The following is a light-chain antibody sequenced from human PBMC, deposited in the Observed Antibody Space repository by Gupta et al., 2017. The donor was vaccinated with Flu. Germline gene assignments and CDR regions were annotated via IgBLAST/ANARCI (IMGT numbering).Light chain of an antibody. Sequence: QPVLTQSPSASSSLAASVTLTCTLRSGPSRYGIAWHQPQPGKGPRYLMKVKRDGSHNKGDGIPDRFSGSSSGAERYLTISSLQSEDEADYYCQTGTTGIQVFGGGTKLTV. CDR2: VKRDGSH. J-gene: IGLJ3*02. V-gene: IGLV4-69*01. CDR1: SGPSRYG. CDR3: QTGTTGIQV.